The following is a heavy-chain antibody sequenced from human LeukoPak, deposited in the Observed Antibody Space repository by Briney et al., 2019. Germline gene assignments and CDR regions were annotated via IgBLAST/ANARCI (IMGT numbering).Heavy chain of an antibody. J-gene: IGHJ6*03. CDR1: GYTFTSYY. CDR3: ARRGPKDYYYYYMDV. V-gene: IGHV1-46*01. CDR2: INPSGGST. Sequence: EASVKVSCKASGYTFTSYYTHWVRQAPGQGLEWMGIINPSGGSTSYAQKFQGRVTMNRETSTSTVYMELSSLRSEDTAVYYCARRGPKDYYYYYMDVWGKGTTVTVSS.